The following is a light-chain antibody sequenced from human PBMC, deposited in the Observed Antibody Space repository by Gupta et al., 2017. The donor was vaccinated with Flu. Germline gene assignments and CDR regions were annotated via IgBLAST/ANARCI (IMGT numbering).Light chain of an antibody. V-gene: IGLV2-14*01. CDR3: NSYTTSSTPGV. CDR1: SSDIGGYDY. Sequence: QSALTQPASVSGSPGQSTTISCTGTSSDIGGYDYVSWYQQHPGKAPKLMIYAVSRRPSGVSNRFSGSKSGNTASLTISGLQAEDEADYYCNSYTTSSTPGVFGGGTKLTVL. CDR2: AVS. J-gene: IGLJ3*02.